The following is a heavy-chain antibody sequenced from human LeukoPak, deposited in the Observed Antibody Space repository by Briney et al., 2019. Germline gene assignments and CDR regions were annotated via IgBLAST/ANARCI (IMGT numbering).Heavy chain of an antibody. CDR1: GYTFTSYY. CDR2: INPSGGST. D-gene: IGHD1-26*01. V-gene: IGHV1-46*01. Sequence: ASVKVSCKASGYTFTSYYMHWVRQAPGQGLEWMGIINPSGGSTSYAQKFQGRVTMTEDTSTDTAYMELSSLRSEDTAVYYCATEQWELFLSHWGQGTLVTVSS. CDR3: ATEQWELFLSH. J-gene: IGHJ4*02.